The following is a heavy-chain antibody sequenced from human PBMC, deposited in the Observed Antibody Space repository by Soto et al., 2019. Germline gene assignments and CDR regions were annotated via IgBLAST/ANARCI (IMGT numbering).Heavy chain of an antibody. CDR2: TYYRSKWYN. CDR1: GDSVSSNSAA. J-gene: IGHJ6*02. Sequence: PSQTLSLTCAISGDSVSSNSAAWNWIRQSPSRGLEWLGRTYYRSKWYNDYAVSVKSRITINPDTSKNQFSLQLNFVTPEDTAVYYCARDLKGFYSSGWSDGLGDYGMDVWGQGTTVTVSS. V-gene: IGHV6-1*01. CDR3: ARDLKGFYSSGWSDGLGDYGMDV. D-gene: IGHD6-19*01.